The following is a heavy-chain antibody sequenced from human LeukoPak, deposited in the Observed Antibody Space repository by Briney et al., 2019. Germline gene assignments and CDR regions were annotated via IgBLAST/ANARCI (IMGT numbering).Heavy chain of an antibody. CDR1: GFTFSSYG. J-gene: IGHJ5*02. Sequence: GGSLRLSCAASGFTFSSYGMSWVRQAPGKGLEWVSSIIGTGGSTHYADSVKGRFTISRDNSKNTLYLQMNSLRVEDTSVYYCARDYYMGIVDQWGQGTRVTVSS. CDR2: IIGTGGST. D-gene: IGHD3-22*01. CDR3: ARDYYMGIVDQ. V-gene: IGHV3-23*01.